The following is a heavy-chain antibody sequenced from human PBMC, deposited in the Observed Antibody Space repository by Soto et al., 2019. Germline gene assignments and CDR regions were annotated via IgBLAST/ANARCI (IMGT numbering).Heavy chain of an antibody. CDR2: SFSNDET. Sequence: SGPTLVNPTETLTLACTVSGFSLSNARMGVSWIRQPPGKALEWLAHSFSNDETAYSTSLKSRLTISKDTSKSQVVLTMTNMDPVDTATYYCARAPSWSSGWYPRFDPWGQGSLVTVSS. CDR1: GFSLSNARMG. V-gene: IGHV2-26*01. J-gene: IGHJ5*02. D-gene: IGHD6-19*01. CDR3: ARAPSWSSGWYPRFDP.